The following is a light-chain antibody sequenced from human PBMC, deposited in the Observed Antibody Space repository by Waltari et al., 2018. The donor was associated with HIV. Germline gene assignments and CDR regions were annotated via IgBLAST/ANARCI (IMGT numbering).Light chain of an antibody. CDR3: QQYGSSPQT. V-gene: IGKV3-20*01. CDR2: GAS. Sequence: EIVLTQSPGTLSLSPGERATLSCRASQSVSSSDLAWYQQKPGQAPRLLIYGASSRATGIPDRFSGSGSETDFTLTISRLEPEDFAVYYCQQYGSSPQTFGQGTKVEIK. CDR1: QSVSSSD. J-gene: IGKJ1*01.